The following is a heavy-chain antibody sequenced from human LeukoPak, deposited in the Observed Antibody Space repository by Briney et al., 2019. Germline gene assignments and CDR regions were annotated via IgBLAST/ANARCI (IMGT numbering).Heavy chain of an antibody. V-gene: IGHV1-18*01. CDR3: ARGTRDFWSGYGYFDY. D-gene: IGHD3-3*01. CDR2: ISAYNGNT. CDR1: GYTFTSYG. J-gene: IGHJ4*02. Sequence: ASVKVSCKASGYTFTSYGISWVRQAPGQGLEWMGWISAYNGNTNYAQKLQGRVTMTTDTSTSTAYMELRSLRSDDTAVYYCARGTRDFWSGYGYFDYWGQGALVTASS.